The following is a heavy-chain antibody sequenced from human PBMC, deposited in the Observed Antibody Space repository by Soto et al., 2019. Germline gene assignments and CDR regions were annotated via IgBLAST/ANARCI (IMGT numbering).Heavy chain of an antibody. V-gene: IGHV3-23*01. D-gene: IGHD1-26*01. Sequence: GGSLRLSCAASGFTFSSYAMSWVRQAPGKGLEWVSAISGSGGSTYYADSVKGRFTISRDNSKNTLYLQMSSLRAEDTAVYYCVRESGSYSGDYWGQGTLVTVSS. CDR1: GFTFSSYA. CDR2: ISGSGGST. J-gene: IGHJ4*02. CDR3: VRESGSYSGDY.